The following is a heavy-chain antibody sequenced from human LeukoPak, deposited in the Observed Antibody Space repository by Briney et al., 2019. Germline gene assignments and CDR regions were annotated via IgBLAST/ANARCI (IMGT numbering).Heavy chain of an antibody. CDR3: ARGPYDSSGFDY. CDR1: GGSISSDY. Sequence: SETLSLTCTVYGGSISSDYWSWIRQPPGKGLEWIGEINHSGSTNYNPSLKSRVTISVDTSKNQFSLKLSSVTAADTAVYYCARGPYDSSGFDYWGQGTLGTVSS. D-gene: IGHD3-22*01. V-gene: IGHV4-34*01. CDR2: INHSGST. J-gene: IGHJ4*02.